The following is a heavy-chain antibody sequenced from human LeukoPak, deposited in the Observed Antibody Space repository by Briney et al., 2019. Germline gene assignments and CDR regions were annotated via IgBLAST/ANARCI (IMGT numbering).Heavy chain of an antibody. CDR1: GGSFSGYY. D-gene: IGHD1-26*01. V-gene: IGHV4-34*01. Sequence: SETLSLTCAVYGGSFSGYYWNWIRQPPGKGLEWIGEINHSGSTNYNPSLKSRVTISVDTSKNQFSLKLSSVTAADTAVYYCARATVGARGSWFDPWGQGTLVTVSS. CDR3: ARATVGARGSWFDP. J-gene: IGHJ5*02. CDR2: INHSGST.